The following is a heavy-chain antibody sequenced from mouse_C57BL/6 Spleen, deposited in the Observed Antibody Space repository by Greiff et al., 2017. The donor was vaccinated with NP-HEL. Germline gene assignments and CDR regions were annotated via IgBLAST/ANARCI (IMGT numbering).Heavy chain of an antibody. CDR3: ARTYYYGSFYFDY. CDR1: GFTFSDYG. V-gene: IGHV5-17*01. Sequence: EVKLMESGGGLVKPGGSLKLSCAASGFTFSDYGMHWVRQAPEKGLEWVAYISSGSSTIYYADTVKGRFTISRDNAKNTLFLQMTSLRSEDTAMYYCARTYYYGSFYFDYWGQGTTLTVSS. CDR2: ISSGSSTI. D-gene: IGHD1-1*01. J-gene: IGHJ2*01.